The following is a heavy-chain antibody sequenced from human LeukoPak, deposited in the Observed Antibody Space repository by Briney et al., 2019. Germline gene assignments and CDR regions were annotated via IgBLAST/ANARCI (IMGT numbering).Heavy chain of an antibody. CDR1: GFTFSSYA. CDR2: ISYDGSNK. D-gene: IGHD6-19*01. CDR3: AKTEREGTGWYGKNDY. Sequence: GRSLRLSCAASGFTFSSYAMHWVRQAPGKGLEWVAVISYDGSNKYYADSVKGRFTISRDNSKNTLNLQVNSLRAEDTALYYCAKTEREGTGWYGKNDYWGQGTLVTVSS. V-gene: IGHV3-30-3*02. J-gene: IGHJ4*02.